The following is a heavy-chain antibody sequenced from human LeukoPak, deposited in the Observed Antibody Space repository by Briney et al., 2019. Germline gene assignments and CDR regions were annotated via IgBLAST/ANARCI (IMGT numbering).Heavy chain of an antibody. D-gene: IGHD4-17*01. V-gene: IGHV4-30-2*01. Sequence: SETLSLTCTVSGGSISSGGYYWSWIRQPPGKGLEWIGYIYHSGSTYYNPSLKSRVTISVDRSKNQFSLKLSSVTAADTAVYYCARDGDPVGSVYWGQGTLVTVSS. CDR1: GGSISSGGYY. J-gene: IGHJ4*02. CDR3: ARDGDPVGSVY. CDR2: IYHSGST.